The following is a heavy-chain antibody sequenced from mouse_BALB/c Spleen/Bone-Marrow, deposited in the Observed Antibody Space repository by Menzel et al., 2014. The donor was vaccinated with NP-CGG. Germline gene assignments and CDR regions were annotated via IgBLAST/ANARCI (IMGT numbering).Heavy chain of an antibody. Sequence: EVKLMESGGGLVKPGGSLKLSCAASGFTFSDYYMYWVRQTPEKGLEWVATISDGGSYTYYPDSVKGRFTISRDNAKNSLYLQMTSLKSEDTAMYYCARDSYYYGSSYWYFDVWGAGTTVTVFS. CDR3: ARDSYYYGSSYWYFDV. J-gene: IGHJ1*01. D-gene: IGHD1-1*01. CDR1: GFTFSDYY. V-gene: IGHV5-4*02. CDR2: ISDGGSYT.